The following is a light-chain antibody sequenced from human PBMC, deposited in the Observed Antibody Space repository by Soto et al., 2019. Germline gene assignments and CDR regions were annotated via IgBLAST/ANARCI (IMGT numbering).Light chain of an antibody. CDR2: LEGTGDY. J-gene: IGLJ3*02. CDR1: SGHSSYT. CDR3: ETWDSKSGV. Sequence: QPVLTQSSSASASLRSSVKLTCTLSSGHSSYTIAWHQQQPGKAPRYLMKLEGTGDYNKGSGVPDRFSASSSGADRYLSISNLQSEDEADYYCETWDSKSGVFGGGTKLTVL. V-gene: IGLV4-60*03.